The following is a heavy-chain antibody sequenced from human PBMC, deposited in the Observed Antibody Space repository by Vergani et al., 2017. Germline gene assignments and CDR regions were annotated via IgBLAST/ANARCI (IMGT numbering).Heavy chain of an antibody. CDR3: AGLGRDALDPYYYGMDV. V-gene: IGHV1-18*01. J-gene: IGHJ6*02. Sequence: QVQLVQSGAEVKKPGASVKVSCKASGYTFTSYGISWVRQAPGQGLEWMGWISAYNGNTNYAQKLQGRVTMTTDTSTSTAYMELRSLRSDDTAVYYCAGLGRDALDPYYYGMDVWGQGTTVTVSS. D-gene: IGHD2-21*02. CDR1: GYTFTSYG. CDR2: ISAYNGNT.